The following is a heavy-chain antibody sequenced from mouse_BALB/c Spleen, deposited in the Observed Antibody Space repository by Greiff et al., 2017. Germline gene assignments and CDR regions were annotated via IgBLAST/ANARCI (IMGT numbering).Heavy chain of an antibody. J-gene: IGHJ2*01. CDR2: IDPANGNT. Sequence: EVQLQQSGAELVKPGASVKLSCTATGFNIKDTYMYWVKQRPEQGLEWIGRIDPANGNTKYDPKFQGKATITADTSSNTAYLQLSSLTSEDTAVYYCARESGYDSFDYWGQGTTLTVSS. CDR1: GFNIKDTY. V-gene: IGHV14-3*02. CDR3: ARESGYDSFDY. D-gene: IGHD2-2*01.